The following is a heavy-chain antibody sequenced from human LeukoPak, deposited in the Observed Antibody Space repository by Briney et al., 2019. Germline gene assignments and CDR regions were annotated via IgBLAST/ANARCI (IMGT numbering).Heavy chain of an antibody. CDR2: IYYSGST. D-gene: IGHD3-10*01. V-gene: IGHV4-39*01. J-gene: IGHJ3*02. CDR1: GGSISSSSYY. Sequence: SETLPLTCTVSGGSISSSSYYWGWIRQPPGKGLEWIGSIYYSGSTYYNPSLKSRVTISVDTSKNQFSLKLSSVTAADTAVYYCARRGITPDAFDIWGQGTMVTVSS. CDR3: ARRGITPDAFDI.